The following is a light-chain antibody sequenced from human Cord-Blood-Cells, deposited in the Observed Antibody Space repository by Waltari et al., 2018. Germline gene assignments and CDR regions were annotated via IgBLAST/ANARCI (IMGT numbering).Light chain of an antibody. Sequence: SYELTQPPSVSVSPGQTARITSSGDALPKHYAYWYQQKPGQAPVLVIYKDSERPSGIPERFSGSSSGTTVTLTISGVQAEDEADYYCQSADSSGTWVFGGGTKLTVL. CDR1: ALPKHY. CDR3: QSADSSGTWV. V-gene: IGLV3-25*03. J-gene: IGLJ3*02. CDR2: KDS.